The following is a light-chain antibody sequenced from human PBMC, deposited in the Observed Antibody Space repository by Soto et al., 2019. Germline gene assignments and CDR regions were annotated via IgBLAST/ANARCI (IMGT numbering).Light chain of an antibody. CDR1: QSISTH. V-gene: IGKV1-39*01. Sequence: SWRASQSISTHLSWYQQKPGKAPNLLIYAASSLQSWVPSRFTGSGSGTDFTLTISSLHPEYFATYYCQHCYSSRGTFGGGTQVDIK. CDR3: QHCYSSRGT. CDR2: AAS. J-gene: IGKJ4*01.